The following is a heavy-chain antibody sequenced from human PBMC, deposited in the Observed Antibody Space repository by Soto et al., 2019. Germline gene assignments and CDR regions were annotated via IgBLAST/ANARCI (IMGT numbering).Heavy chain of an antibody. V-gene: IGHV2-5*02. D-gene: IGHD1-26*01. CDR2: IYWDDSK. CDR3: AHAYGGRSLY. J-gene: IGHJ4*02. Sequence: QITLKESGPTLVKPTQTLTLTCTFSGFSLTTDRVGVGWIRQPPGEALEWLAVIYWDDSKTYRPSLESRLTITKDTSKNQVALTMANIDYLDTATYYCAHAYGGRSLYGGQGTLVTVSS. CDR1: GFSLTTDRVG.